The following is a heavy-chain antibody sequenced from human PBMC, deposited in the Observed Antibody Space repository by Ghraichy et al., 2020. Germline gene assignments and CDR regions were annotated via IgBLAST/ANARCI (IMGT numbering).Heavy chain of an antibody. CDR1: GGSMRSYY. Sequence: QTLSLTCTVSGGSMRSYYWSWIRQFPGKGLEWIGYIHYTGNVTYNPSVESRVAISLDTSKNQFSLNLTSVTAADTAKYYCARHAGASFDRWGQGLLVTVTP. CDR3: ARHAGASFDR. V-gene: IGHV4-59*08. J-gene: IGHJ4*02. D-gene: IGHD3-10*01. CDR2: IHYTGNV.